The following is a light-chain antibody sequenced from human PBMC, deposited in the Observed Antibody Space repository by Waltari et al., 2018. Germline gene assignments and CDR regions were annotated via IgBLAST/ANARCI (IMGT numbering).Light chain of an antibody. V-gene: IGLV2-14*03. J-gene: IGLJ1*01. CDR2: AVN. Sequence: QSALTQPASVSGSPGQSITISCTGTSSDLGAYNFVAWYQKHPGKAPKVMIYAVNKRPSGFSSRFSGSKSGNTASLTISGLQAEDEADYYCSSYTTGSTRYVFGSGTKVTVL. CDR1: SSDLGAYNF. CDR3: SSYTTGSTRYV.